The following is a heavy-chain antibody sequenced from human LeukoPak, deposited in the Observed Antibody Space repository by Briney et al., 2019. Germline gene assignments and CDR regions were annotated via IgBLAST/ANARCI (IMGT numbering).Heavy chain of an antibody. D-gene: IGHD6-19*01. J-gene: IGHJ4*02. CDR1: GYTFTSYG. CDR3: ARADAIAVAGTSDY. V-gene: IGHV1-18*01. Sequence: GASVKVSCKASGYTFTSYGISWVRHAPGQGLEWMGWISAYNGNTNYAQKLQGRVTITTDTSTSTAYMELRSLRSDDTAVYYCARADAIAVAGTSDYWGQGTLVTVSS. CDR2: ISAYNGNT.